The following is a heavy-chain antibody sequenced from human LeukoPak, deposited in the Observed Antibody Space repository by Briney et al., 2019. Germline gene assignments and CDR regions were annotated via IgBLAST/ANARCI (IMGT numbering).Heavy chain of an antibody. CDR2: IYHSGST. CDR1: GYSISSGHY. CDR3: ARWVAGYFDL. Sequence: SETLSLTCTVSGYSISSGHYWGWIRHPPGRGLEWIGNIYHSGSTYYNPSLKSRVTISVDTSKNQFSLKLSSVTAADTAVYYCARWVAGYFDLWGRGTLVTVSS. V-gene: IGHV4-38-2*02. J-gene: IGHJ2*01. D-gene: IGHD2-15*01.